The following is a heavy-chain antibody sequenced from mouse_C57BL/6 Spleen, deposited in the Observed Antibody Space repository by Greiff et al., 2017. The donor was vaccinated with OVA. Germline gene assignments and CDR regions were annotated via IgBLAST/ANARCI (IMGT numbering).Heavy chain of an antibody. CDR1: GYTFTSYW. CDR2: INPNNGGA. Sequence: QVQLQQPGTELVKPGASVKLSCKASGYTFTSYWMHWVKQRPGQGLEWIGNINPNNGGANYNEKFKSKATLTVDKFSSAAYMELNILTSEDSAVYYCARGGGTLFAYWGQGTLVTVSA. J-gene: IGHJ3*01. V-gene: IGHV1-53*01. CDR3: ARGGGTLFAY. D-gene: IGHD4-1*01.